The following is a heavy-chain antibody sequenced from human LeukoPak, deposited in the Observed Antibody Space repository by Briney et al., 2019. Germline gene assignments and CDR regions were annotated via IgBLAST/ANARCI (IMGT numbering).Heavy chain of an antibody. CDR3: ARDSYGFDY. D-gene: IGHD5-18*01. Sequence: PGGSLRLSCAASGFTFSSYAMHWARQAPGKGLEWVAVIWYDGSNKYYADSVKGRFTISRDNSKNTLYLQMNSLRAEDTAVYYCARDSYGFDYGGQGTLVTVSS. CDR1: GFTFSSYA. V-gene: IGHV3-33*08. J-gene: IGHJ4*02. CDR2: IWYDGSNK.